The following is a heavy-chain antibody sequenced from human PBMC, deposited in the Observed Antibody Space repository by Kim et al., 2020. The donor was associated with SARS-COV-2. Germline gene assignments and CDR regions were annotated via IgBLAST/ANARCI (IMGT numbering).Heavy chain of an antibody. J-gene: IGHJ6*02. CDR2: MNPNSGNT. V-gene: IGHV1-8*01. CDR3: ARAGQQLDEGLYYYYYYGMDV. D-gene: IGHD6-13*01. Sequence: ASVKVSCKASGYTFTSYDINWVRQATGQGLEWMGWMNPNSGNTGYAQKFQGRVTMTRNTSISTAYMELSSLRSEDTAVYYCARAGQQLDEGLYYYYYYGMDVWGQGTTVTVSS. CDR1: GYTFTSYD.